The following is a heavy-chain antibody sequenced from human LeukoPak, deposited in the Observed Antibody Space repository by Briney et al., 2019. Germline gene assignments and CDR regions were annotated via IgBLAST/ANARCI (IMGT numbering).Heavy chain of an antibody. D-gene: IGHD3-22*01. Sequence: GGSLRLSCAASGFTFSSYWMHWVRQAPGEGLVWVSRINSDGSNTNYADSVKGRFTISRDNAKNTLYLQMNSLRAEDTAVYYCTTVYSDSSGYYFNYCDYWGQGTLVTVST. V-gene: IGHV3-74*01. CDR3: TTVYSDSSGYYFNYCDY. J-gene: IGHJ4*02. CDR2: INSDGSNT. CDR1: GFTFSSYW.